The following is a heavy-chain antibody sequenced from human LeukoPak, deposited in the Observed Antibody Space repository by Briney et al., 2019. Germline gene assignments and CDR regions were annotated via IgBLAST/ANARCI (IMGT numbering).Heavy chain of an antibody. J-gene: IGHJ5*02. Sequence: PSETLSLTCTVSGGSISSSSYYWGWIRQPPGKGLEWIGSIYYSGSTYYNPSLKSRVTMSLDTSKNEFYLELSSVTAADTAIYFCSRGGANDLWGQGTLVTVSS. V-gene: IGHV4-39*07. CDR2: IYYSGST. D-gene: IGHD4/OR15-4a*01. CDR1: GGSISSSSYY. CDR3: SRGGANDL.